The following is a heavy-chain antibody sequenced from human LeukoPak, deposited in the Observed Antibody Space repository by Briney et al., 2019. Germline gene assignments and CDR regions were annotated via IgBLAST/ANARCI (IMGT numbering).Heavy chain of an antibody. D-gene: IGHD5-24*01. Sequence: PGGSLRLSCAASGFTFSSYAMTWVRQAPGKGLEWVAFIRHHGGNVYYADSVKGRFTISRENSKNTLYLQMNSLRAEDTAVYYCAKDGERATITGDAAFDIWGQGTMVTVS. V-gene: IGHV3-30*02. J-gene: IGHJ3*02. CDR2: IRHHGGNV. CDR3: AKDGERATITGDAAFDI. CDR1: GFTFSSYA.